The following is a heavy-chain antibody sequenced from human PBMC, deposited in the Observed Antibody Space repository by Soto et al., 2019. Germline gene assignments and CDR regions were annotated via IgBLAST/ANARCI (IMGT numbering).Heavy chain of an antibody. V-gene: IGHV3-30*03. CDR3: ARPYSSGWYPPHDGFHF. Sequence: QVQLVESGGGVVQPGRSLRLSCAASGFTFSHYAMHWVRQAPGKGLEWVAITSYDGTTAYYADSVKGRFTISRDNSKNTLYLQMDSLRAEDAALYYCARPYSSGWYPPHDGFHFWGQGTLVTVSS. J-gene: IGHJ3*01. CDR1: GFTFSHYA. CDR2: TSYDGTTA. D-gene: IGHD6-19*01.